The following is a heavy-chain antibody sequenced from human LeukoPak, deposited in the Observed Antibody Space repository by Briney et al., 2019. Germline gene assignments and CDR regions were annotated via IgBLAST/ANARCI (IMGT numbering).Heavy chain of an antibody. CDR3: ARGRKQQLVRTTYNWFDP. CDR2: IFYSGST. Sequence: SETLSLTCTVSGGSISTSSYYWGWVRQPPGKGLEWIGNIFYSGSTYYSPSLKSRVTISVDTSKNQFSLKLSSVTAADTAVYYCARGRKQQLVRTTYNWFDPWGQGTLVTVSS. CDR1: GGSISTSSYY. D-gene: IGHD6-13*01. J-gene: IGHJ5*02. V-gene: IGHV4-39*07.